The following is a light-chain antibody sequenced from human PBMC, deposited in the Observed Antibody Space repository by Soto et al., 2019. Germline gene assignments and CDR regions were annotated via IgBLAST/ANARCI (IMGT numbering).Light chain of an antibody. CDR2: AAS. V-gene: IGKV1-27*01. CDR1: QDIKKF. Sequence: DIQLTQSPSSLSASLGDRVTITCRASQDIKKFLAWYQQRPGKVPDLLIYAASILRSGVPPRFSGNASGTDFSFTISSLQPEDVATYYCQKYDRAPAMFGQGTKVDIK. J-gene: IGKJ1*01. CDR3: QKYDRAPAM.